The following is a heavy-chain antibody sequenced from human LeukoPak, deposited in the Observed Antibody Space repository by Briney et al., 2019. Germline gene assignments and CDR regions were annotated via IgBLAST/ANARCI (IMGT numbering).Heavy chain of an antibody. CDR3: ASAHYDILTGYSPFDY. CDR1: GGSISSYY. D-gene: IGHD3-9*01. CDR2: IYYSGST. J-gene: IGHJ4*02. V-gene: IGHV4-59*01. Sequence: SETLSLTCTVSGGSISSYYWSWIRQPPGKGLEWIGYIYYSGSTNYNPSLKSRVTISVDTSKNQFSLKLSSVTAADTAVYYCASAHYDILTGYSPFDYWGQGTLVTVSS.